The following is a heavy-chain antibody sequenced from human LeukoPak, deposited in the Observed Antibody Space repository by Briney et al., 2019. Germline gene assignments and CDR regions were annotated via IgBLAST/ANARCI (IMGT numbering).Heavy chain of an antibody. CDR1: GFTVSSNY. CDR2: IYSGGGT. V-gene: IGHV3-66*01. J-gene: IGHJ3*02. CDR3: ARELTTFYYDISGYYGHAFDI. Sequence: GGSLRLSCAASGFTVSSNYMSWVRQAPGKGLGWVSVIYSGGGTYYADSVKGRFTVSRDNSKNTLFLQMNSLRAEDTAVYYCARELTTFYYDISGYYGHAFDIWGQGTMVTVSS. D-gene: IGHD3-22*01.